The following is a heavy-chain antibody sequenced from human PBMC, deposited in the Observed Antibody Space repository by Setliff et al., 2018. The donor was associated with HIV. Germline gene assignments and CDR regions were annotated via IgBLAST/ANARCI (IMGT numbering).Heavy chain of an antibody. Sequence: GSLRLSCAASGFTFSSYSLNWVRQAPGKGLEWVSSISSGSSYTYYTDSVKGRFTISRDNAKNSLYLQMNSLSAEDTAVYYCARGNMVRGVSIRDYFDYWGQGTLVTVSS. CDR3: ARGNMVRGVSIRDYFDY. V-gene: IGHV3-21*01. D-gene: IGHD3-10*01. CDR2: ISSGSSYT. CDR1: GFTFSSYS. J-gene: IGHJ4*02.